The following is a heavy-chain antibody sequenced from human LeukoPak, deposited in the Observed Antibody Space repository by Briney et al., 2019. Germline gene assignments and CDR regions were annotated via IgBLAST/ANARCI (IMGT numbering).Heavy chain of an antibody. CDR3: ARPYSGSYGYYFDY. D-gene: IGHD1-26*01. CDR2: IYYSGST. Sequence: SETLSLTCAVSGGSISSSSYYWGWIRQPPGKGLEWIRNIYYSGSTYYNPSLKSRVTISVDTSKNQFSLKLSSVTAADTAVYYCARPYSGSYGYYFDYWGQGTLVTVSS. V-gene: IGHV4-39*01. J-gene: IGHJ4*02. CDR1: GGSISSSSYY.